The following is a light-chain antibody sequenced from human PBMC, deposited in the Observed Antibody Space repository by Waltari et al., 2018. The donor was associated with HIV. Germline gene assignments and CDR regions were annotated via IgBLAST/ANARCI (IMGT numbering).Light chain of an antibody. CDR1: SGDVGGYNF. Sequence: SALTQPASVSGSPGQSITISCSGTSGDVGGYNFVSWYQKHPGKAPKLIIYNVSSRPSGFSFRFAGSRSANTASLTISGLQVEDEADYFCSSYTSSGPRYVLFGGGTRLTVL. V-gene: IGLV2-14*03. J-gene: IGLJ2*01. CDR3: SSYTSSGPRYVL. CDR2: NVS.